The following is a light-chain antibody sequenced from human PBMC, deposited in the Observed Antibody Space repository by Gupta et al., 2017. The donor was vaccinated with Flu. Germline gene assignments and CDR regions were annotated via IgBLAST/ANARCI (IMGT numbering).Light chain of an antibody. CDR1: QSVTSDF. J-gene: IGKJ1*01. V-gene: IGKV3-20*01. Sequence: EIVLTQSPGTLSLSPGERATLSCRAGQSVTSDFLAWYQQKPGQAPRLLIYRASSRATGIPDRFSGSGSGTDFTLTISRLEPEDFAVYHCQQYGASPWTFGQGTKVEIK. CDR2: RAS. CDR3: QQYGASPWT.